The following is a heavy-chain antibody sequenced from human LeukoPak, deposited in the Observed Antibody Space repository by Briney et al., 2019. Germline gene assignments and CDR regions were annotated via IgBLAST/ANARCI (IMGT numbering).Heavy chain of an antibody. J-gene: IGHJ4*02. D-gene: IGHD2/OR15-2a*01. V-gene: IGHV4-4*07. CDR3: ARGGTLWNFFY. CDR2: LYYGGST. CDR1: GVSISSYY. Sequence: SETLSLTCTVSGVSISSYYWSWIRQPAGKGLEWIESLYYGGSTFNNPSLKSRVTISVDTSKNQFSLKLTSVTAADTAVYYCARGGTLWNFFYWGQGTLVTVSS.